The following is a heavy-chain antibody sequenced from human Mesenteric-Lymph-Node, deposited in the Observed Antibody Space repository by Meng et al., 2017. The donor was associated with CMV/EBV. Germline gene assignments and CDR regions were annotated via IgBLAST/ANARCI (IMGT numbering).Heavy chain of an antibody. J-gene: IGHJ4*02. D-gene: IGHD6-19*01. CDR2: IYHSGNT. CDR1: GGSISSSNW. CDR3: AKQQWLVREYYFDY. V-gene: IGHV4-4*02. Sequence: VSGGSISSSNWWSWVRQAPGKGLEWIGEIYHSGNTIYNPSLKSRVTISVDKSKNHFSLKLSSVTAADTAVYYCAKQQWLVREYYFDYWGLGTLVTVSS.